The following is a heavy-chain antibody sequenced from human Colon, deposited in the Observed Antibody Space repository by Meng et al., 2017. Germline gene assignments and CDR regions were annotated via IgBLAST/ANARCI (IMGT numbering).Heavy chain of an antibody. CDR3: AAQHRSTSYPYY. Sequence: QVHLQERGAGLLKPSGTLALTGAVSGGSFSEYSWSWIRQSPGKGLEWIGEISHRGTTNYNPSLKSRVTISLDTSRNQFSLNLTSVTAADTAVYYCAAQHRSTSYPYYWGQGTLVTVSS. J-gene: IGHJ4*02. D-gene: IGHD3-16*01. CDR1: GGSFSEYS. CDR2: ISHRGTT. V-gene: IGHV4-34*01.